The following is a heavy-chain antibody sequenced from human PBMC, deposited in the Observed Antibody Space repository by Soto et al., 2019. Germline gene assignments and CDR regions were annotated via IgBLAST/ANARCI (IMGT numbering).Heavy chain of an antibody. J-gene: IGHJ4*02. Sequence: GGSLRLSCAASGFTFSDYYMSWIRQSPGKGLEWVSYISSSGSTIYYADSVKGRFTISRDNAKNSLYLQMNSLRAEDTAVYYCARRATSSLVTDYWGQGTLVTVSS. V-gene: IGHV3-11*01. CDR1: GFTFSDYY. CDR2: ISSSGSTI. CDR3: ARRATSSLVTDY. D-gene: IGHD1-26*01.